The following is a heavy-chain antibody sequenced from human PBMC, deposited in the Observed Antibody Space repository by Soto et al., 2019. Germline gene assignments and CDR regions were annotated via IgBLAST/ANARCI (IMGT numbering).Heavy chain of an antibody. J-gene: IGHJ5*02. Sequence: PSETLSLTCTVSGGSISSGGYYWTWIRQHPGKGLEWIGYNYYSGITYYNPSLKSRVTISLDTSKNQFSLKLSSVTAADTAVYYCARHVDSSSWYWFDPWGQGTLVTVSS. D-gene: IGHD6-13*01. CDR3: ARHVDSSSWYWFDP. CDR1: GGSISSGGYY. CDR2: NYYSGIT. V-gene: IGHV4-31*03.